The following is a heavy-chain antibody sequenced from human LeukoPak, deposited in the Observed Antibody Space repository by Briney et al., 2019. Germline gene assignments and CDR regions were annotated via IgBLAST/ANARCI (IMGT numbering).Heavy chain of an antibody. V-gene: IGHV3-53*01. CDR1: GFTVSSSH. CDR3: ARGPPKAYGSGNYFDY. D-gene: IGHD3-10*01. J-gene: IGHJ4*02. CDR2: IYSDETT. Sequence: GGSLRLSCAASGFTVSSSHMTWVRQAPGKGLEWVSIIYSDETTYYADSVKGRFTISRDNSKNTLYLQMNSLRADDTAVYYCARGPPKAYGSGNYFDYWGPGTLVTVSS.